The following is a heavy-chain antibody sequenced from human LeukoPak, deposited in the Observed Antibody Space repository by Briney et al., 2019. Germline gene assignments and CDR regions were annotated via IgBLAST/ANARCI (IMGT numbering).Heavy chain of an antibody. Sequence: GGSLRLSCAASGFTFSSYWMHWVRQTPGKGLVWVSRINSDGSTTSYADSVKGRFTISRDNAKNTLYLQMKSLRAEDTAVYYCARVGYYDSSGSPSLDCWGQGTLVTVSS. J-gene: IGHJ4*02. CDR2: INSDGSTT. CDR1: GFTFSSYW. CDR3: ARVGYYDSSGSPSLDC. D-gene: IGHD3-22*01. V-gene: IGHV3-74*01.